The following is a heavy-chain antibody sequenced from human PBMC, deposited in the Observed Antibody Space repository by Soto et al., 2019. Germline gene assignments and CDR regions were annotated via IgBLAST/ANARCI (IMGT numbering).Heavy chain of an antibody. V-gene: IGHV3-11*01. J-gene: IGHJ4*01. CDR1: GLSFSDYY. CDR3: ARGQDYGRYFDY. D-gene: IGHD4-17*01. CDR2: TSSSGSTI. Sequence: QVQLVESGGGLVKPGGSLRLSCAASGLSFSDYYMSWIRQAPGKGLAWVSYTSSSGSTIYYADSVKGRFTISRDNAKNSLYLQMNSLRAEDTAVYYCARGQDYGRYFDYWGHGTLVTVSS.